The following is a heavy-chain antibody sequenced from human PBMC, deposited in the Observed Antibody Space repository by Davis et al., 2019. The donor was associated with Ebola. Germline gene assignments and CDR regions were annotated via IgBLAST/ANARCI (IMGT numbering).Heavy chain of an antibody. D-gene: IGHD3-9*01. J-gene: IGHJ6*04. Sequence: PGGSLRLSCAASGFTFSSYAMTWVRQAPGKGLEWVSGISGSGGSTYYADSVKGRFTISRDNSKNTLHLQMNSLRAEDTAVYYCARDLNYYGMDVWGNGTTVTVSS. CDR2: ISGSGGST. CDR1: GFTFSSYA. V-gene: IGHV3-23*01. CDR3: ARDLNYYGMDV.